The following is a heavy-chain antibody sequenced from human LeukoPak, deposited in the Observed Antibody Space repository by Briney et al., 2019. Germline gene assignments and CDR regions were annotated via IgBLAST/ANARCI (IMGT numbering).Heavy chain of an antibody. CDR3: ARDGHNWNDYYYYYGMDV. D-gene: IGHD1-20*01. V-gene: IGHV7-4-1*02. Sequence: GASVKVSCKASGYTFTSYAMNWVRQAPGQGLEWMGWINTNTGNPTYAQGFTGRFVFSLDTSVSTAYLQISSLKAEDTAVYYCARDGHNWNDYYYYYGMDVWGQGTTVTVSS. CDR1: GYTFTSYA. J-gene: IGHJ6*02. CDR2: INTNTGNP.